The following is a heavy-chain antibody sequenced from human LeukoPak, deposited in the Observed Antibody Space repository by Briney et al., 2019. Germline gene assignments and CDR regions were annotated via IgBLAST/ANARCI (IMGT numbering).Heavy chain of an antibody. CDR3: ARAINWFDP. J-gene: IGHJ5*02. Sequence: PSETLSLTCAVYIGSFSGYSWSWIRQPPGKGLEWIGEINHSGSTNYNPSLKSRVTISVDTSKNQFSLKLSSVTAADTAVYYCARAINWFDPWGQGTLVTVSS. CDR1: IGSFSGYS. D-gene: IGHD2-2*02. V-gene: IGHV4-34*01. CDR2: INHSGST.